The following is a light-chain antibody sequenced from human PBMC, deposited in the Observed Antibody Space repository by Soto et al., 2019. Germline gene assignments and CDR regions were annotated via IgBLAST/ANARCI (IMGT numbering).Light chain of an antibody. V-gene: IGKV3-11*01. Sequence: EIVLTQSPATLSLSPGERATLSCRASQTVNRYLPWYQQKPGQAPRIXIYDASNRETGIPARFSGSGSGTEFTLTISSLEPEDFEVYDCQQRMNWTRTFGQGTRLEI. CDR3: QQRMNWTRT. J-gene: IGKJ5*01. CDR2: DAS. CDR1: QTVNRY.